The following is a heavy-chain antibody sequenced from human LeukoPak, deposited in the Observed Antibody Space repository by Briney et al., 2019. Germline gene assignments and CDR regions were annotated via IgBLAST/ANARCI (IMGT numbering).Heavy chain of an antibody. D-gene: IGHD2-2*01. CDR1: GFTFSSYS. J-gene: IGHJ4*02. V-gene: IGHV3-30*03. CDR2: ILYDGSMQ. Sequence: PGGSLRLSCAASGFTFSSYSMHWVRQAPGKGLEWLAVILYDGSMQYYAESMKGRLTISRGNSRNTVYMQMSSLRTEDTAVYYCARDLGTTTIDYWGQGTLVTVSS. CDR3: ARDLGTTTIDY.